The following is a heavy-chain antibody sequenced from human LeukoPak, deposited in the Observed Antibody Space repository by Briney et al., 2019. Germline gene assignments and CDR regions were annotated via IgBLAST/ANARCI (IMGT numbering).Heavy chain of an antibody. V-gene: IGHV3-7*01. CDR1: GCTFSTYW. CDR3: ASSAR. J-gene: IGHJ4*02. Sequence: GGSLRLSCAAYGCTFSTYWMSWVRQAPGKGLEWVANINQDGSAQYYVDSVKGRFTISGDNAKSSVYLQMNSLRGEDTGVYYCASSARWGQGPLVTVSS. CDR2: INQDGSAQ.